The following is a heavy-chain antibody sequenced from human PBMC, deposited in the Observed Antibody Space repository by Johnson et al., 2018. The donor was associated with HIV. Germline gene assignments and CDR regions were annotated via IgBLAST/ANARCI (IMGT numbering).Heavy chain of an antibody. CDR3: AKGEQLVISRKGHDAFDI. CDR2: IRYDGSNK. CDR1: GFTFSSYG. J-gene: IGHJ3*02. V-gene: IGHV3-30*02. D-gene: IGHD6-6*01. Sequence: QVQLVESGGGVVQPGGSLRLSCAASGFTFSSYGMHWVRQAPGKGLEWVAFIRYDGSNKYYADSVKGRFTFSRDNSKNTLYLRMNSMRVEDTAVDYCAKGEQLVISRKGHDAFDIWGQGTMVTVSS.